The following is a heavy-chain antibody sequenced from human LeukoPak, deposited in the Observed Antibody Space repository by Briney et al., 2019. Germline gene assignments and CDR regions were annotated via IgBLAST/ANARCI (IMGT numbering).Heavy chain of an antibody. J-gene: IGHJ6*03. CDR2: MNPNSGNT. D-gene: IGHD6-19*01. CDR3: ARADGCSSGWPDYYYYYYMDV. CDR1: GYTFTSYD. Sequence: ASVKVSCKASGYTFTSYDINWVRQATGQGLEWMGWMNPNSGNTGYAQKFQGRVTMTRNTSISTAYMELSSLRSEDTAVYYCARADGCSSGWPDYYYYYYMDVWGKGTTVTVSS. V-gene: IGHV1-8*01.